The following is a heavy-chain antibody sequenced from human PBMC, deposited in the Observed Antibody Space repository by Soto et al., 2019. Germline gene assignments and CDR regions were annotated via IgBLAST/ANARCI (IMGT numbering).Heavy chain of an antibody. CDR1: GGSISSSSYY. CDR3: ARLYCSGGSCYYFDY. D-gene: IGHD2-15*01. CDR2: IYYSGST. Sequence: SETLSLTCTVSGGSISSSSYYWGWIRQPPGKGLEWIGSIYYSGSTYYNPSLKSRVTISVDTSKNQFSLKLSSVTAADTAVYYCARLYCSGGSCYYFDYWGQGTLVTVSS. V-gene: IGHV4-39*01. J-gene: IGHJ4*02.